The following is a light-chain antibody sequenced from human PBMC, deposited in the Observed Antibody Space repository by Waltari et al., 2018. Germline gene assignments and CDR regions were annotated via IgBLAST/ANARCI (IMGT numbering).Light chain of an antibody. CDR1: QSVNSY. Sequence: EIVLTQSPATLSLSPGERATLSGRASQSVNSYLAWYQQKPGQAPRLLIYDASNRATGIPARFSGSGSGTDFTLTISSLEPEDFALYYCQQRSKWPITFGQGTRLEIK. J-gene: IGKJ5*01. CDR3: QQRSKWPIT. CDR2: DAS. V-gene: IGKV3-11*01.